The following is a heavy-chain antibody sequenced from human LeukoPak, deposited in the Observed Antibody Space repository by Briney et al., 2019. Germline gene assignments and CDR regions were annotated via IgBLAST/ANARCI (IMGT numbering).Heavy chain of an antibody. CDR3: ARVPGKGRRVVHYYYYMDV. CDR2: INPNSGGT. V-gene: IGHV1-2*02. CDR1: GYTFTGYY. J-gene: IGHJ6*03. Sequence: ASVKVSCKASGYTFTGYYMHWVRQAPGQGLEWMGWINPNSGGTNYAQKFQGRVTMTRDTSISTAYMELSRLRSDDTAVYYCARVPGKGRRVVHYYYYMDVWGKGTTVTVSS. D-gene: IGHD2-15*01.